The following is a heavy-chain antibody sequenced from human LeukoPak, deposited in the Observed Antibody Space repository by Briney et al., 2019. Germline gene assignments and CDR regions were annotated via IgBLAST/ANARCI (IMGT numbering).Heavy chain of an antibody. D-gene: IGHD5-12*01. V-gene: IGHV3-23*01. Sequence: GGSLRLSCAASGFTFSSYAMSWVRQAPGKGLEWVSAISGGVVITYYADFVKGRFTISRDNSKNTLYLQMNSLRAEDTALYYCVKDAVIVPTGWFDPWGQGTLVTVSS. CDR2: ISGGVVIT. CDR1: GFTFSSYA. CDR3: VKDAVIVPTGWFDP. J-gene: IGHJ5*02.